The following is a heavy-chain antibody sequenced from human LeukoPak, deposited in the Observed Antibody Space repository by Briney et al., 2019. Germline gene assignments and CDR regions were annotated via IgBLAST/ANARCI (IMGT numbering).Heavy chain of an antibody. V-gene: IGHV4-39*07. J-gene: IGHJ4*02. Sequence: SSETLSLTCNVSGVSISSSSYYWGWIRQPPGKGLEWIGSIFYSGSTYYNPSLKSRVAISVDTSKNQFSLKLSSVTAADTAVYYCARGRSDQRYSSGWSVIDYWGQGTLVTVSS. CDR3: ARGRSDQRYSSGWSVIDY. D-gene: IGHD6-19*01. CDR1: GVSISSSSYY. CDR2: IFYSGST.